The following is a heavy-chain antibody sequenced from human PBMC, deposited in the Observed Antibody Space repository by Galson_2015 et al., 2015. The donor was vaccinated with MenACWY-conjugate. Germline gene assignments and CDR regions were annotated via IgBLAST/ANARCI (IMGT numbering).Heavy chain of an antibody. CDR3: ARAIEYCSGGSCYPNAFDI. Sequence: YYADSVKGRVTISRDNSKNTLYLQMNSLRAEDTAVYYCARAIEYCSGGSCYPNAFDIWGQGTMVTVSS. J-gene: IGHJ3*02. D-gene: IGHD2-15*01. V-gene: IGHV3-30*14.